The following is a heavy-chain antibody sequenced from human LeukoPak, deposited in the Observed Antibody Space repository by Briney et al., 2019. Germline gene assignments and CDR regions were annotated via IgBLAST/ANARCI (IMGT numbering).Heavy chain of an antibody. CDR1: GGSISTYY. V-gene: IGHV4-4*09. D-gene: IGHD6-6*01. J-gene: IGHJ4*02. Sequence: SEAVSLTCTGSGGSISTYYWSWIRRPPGKGLEWIAYIHASGPTNYNPSLKSRITISVDTSKNQFSLKLSSVTAADTAVYYCARHDAGIAARPFDNWGQGTLVTVSS. CDR3: ARHDAGIAARPFDN. CDR2: IHASGPT.